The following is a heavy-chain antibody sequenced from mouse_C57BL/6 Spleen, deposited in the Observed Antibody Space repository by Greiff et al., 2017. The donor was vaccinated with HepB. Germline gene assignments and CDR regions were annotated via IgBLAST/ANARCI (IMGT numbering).Heavy chain of an antibody. CDR1: GYTFTSYW. CDR2: IDPSDSYT. J-gene: IGHJ2*01. D-gene: IGHD2-1*01. V-gene: IGHV1-59*01. CDR3: ASRGIYGNSDY. Sequence: QVQLQHPGAELVRPGTSVKLSCKASGYTFTSYWMHWVKQRPGQGLEWIGVIDPSDSYTNYNQKFKGKATLTVDTSSSTAYMQLSSRTSEDSAVYYCASRGIYGNSDYWGQGTTLTVSS.